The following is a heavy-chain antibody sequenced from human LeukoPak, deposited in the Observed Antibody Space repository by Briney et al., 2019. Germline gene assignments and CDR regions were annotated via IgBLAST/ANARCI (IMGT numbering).Heavy chain of an antibody. CDR1: GYSFTDYD. D-gene: IGHD3-9*01. CDR3: ARTGHYQFDY. CDR2: VSIYNDNT. Sequence: WASVKVSFKASGYSFTDYDFSWVRQAPGQGLEGLGWVSIYNDNTNYAREFQDRITMTTDISTRTAYMELKSLTSDDTAVYFCARTGHYQFDYWGQGTLVTVSS. V-gene: IGHV1-18*01. J-gene: IGHJ4*02.